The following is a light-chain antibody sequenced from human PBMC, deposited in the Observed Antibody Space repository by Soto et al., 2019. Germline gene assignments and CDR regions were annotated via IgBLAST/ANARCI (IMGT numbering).Light chain of an antibody. Sequence: QSVLTQPPSVSAAPGQRVTISCSGSSSNIGNNYVSWYQQLPGTAPKLLVYDNNKRPSGIPDRFSGSKSGTSATLGITGLQTRDEADYYCGTWDSSLSGGGYVFGAGTKLTVL. CDR3: GTWDSSLSGGGYV. V-gene: IGLV1-51*01. CDR2: DNN. J-gene: IGLJ1*01. CDR1: SSNIGNNY.